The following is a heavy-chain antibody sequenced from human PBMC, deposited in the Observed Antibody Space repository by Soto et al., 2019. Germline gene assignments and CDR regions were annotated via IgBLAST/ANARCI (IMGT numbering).Heavy chain of an antibody. J-gene: IGHJ6*02. CDR1: GGSISSSSYY. D-gene: IGHD6-19*01. V-gene: IGHV4-39*01. CDR3: ASSAVTDTRYGMGV. CDR2: IYYSGST. Sequence: SETLSLTCTVSGGSISSSSYYWGWIRQPPGKGLEWIGSIYYSGSTYYNPSLKSRVTISVDTSKNQFSLKLRSTTAADTAVYYCASSAVTDTRYGMGVWGQGTTVTVSS.